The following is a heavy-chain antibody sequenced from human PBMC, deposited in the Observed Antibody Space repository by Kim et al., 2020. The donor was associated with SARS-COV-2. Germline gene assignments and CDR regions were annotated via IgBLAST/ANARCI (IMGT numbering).Heavy chain of an antibody. J-gene: IGHJ4*02. CDR2: ISGSGGST. Sequence: GGSLRLSCAASGFTFSSYAMSWVRQAPGKGLEWVSAISGSGGSTYYADSVKGRFTISRDNSKNSLYLQMNSLRAEDTAVYYCACGDTGIMATILDDWGQGTLVSVPS. D-gene: IGHD5-12*01. CDR3: ACGDTGIMATILDD. CDR1: GFTFSSYA. V-gene: IGHV3-23*01.